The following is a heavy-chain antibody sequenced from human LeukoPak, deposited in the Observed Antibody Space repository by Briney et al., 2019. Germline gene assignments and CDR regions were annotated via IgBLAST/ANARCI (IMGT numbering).Heavy chain of an antibody. J-gene: IGHJ4*02. CDR3: TTALRGVGATSGY. Sequence: GGSLRLSCAASGFTFSNYAMSWVRQAPGKGLEWVGRIKSKTDGGTTDYAAPVKGRFTISRDDSKNTLYLQMNSLKTEDTAVYYCTTALRGVGATSGYWGQGTLVTVSS. D-gene: IGHD1-26*01. CDR2: IKSKTDGGTT. V-gene: IGHV3-15*01. CDR1: GFTFSNYA.